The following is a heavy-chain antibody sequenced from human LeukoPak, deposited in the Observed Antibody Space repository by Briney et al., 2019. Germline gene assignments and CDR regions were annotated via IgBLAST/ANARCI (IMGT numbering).Heavy chain of an antibody. D-gene: IGHD2-2*01. J-gene: IGHJ4*02. CDR2: TRYDGSNK. V-gene: IGHV3-30*02. CDR1: GFTFSSYG. Sequence: GGSLRLSCAASGFTFSSYGMHWVRQAPGKGLEWVAFTRYDGSNKYYVDSVKGRFTVSSGNSKNTLYLQMNSLRADDTAVYYCAKEVVPAAMDGWGRGTLVTVSS. CDR3: AKEVVPAAMDG.